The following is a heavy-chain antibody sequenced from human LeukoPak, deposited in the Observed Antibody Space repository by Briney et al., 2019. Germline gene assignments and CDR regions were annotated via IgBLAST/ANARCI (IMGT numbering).Heavy chain of an antibody. V-gene: IGHV3-74*01. J-gene: IGHJ4*02. Sequence: GGSLRLSCAASGFTFSTHWMHWVRQAPGKGLVWVSRINNDGSNTVYADSVNGRFTTSRDNAKNALYLEMNSLRSEDTAVYYCVRGTSGPDIWGQGTLVTVSS. CDR2: INNDGSNT. D-gene: IGHD5-12*01. CDR3: VRGTSGPDI. CDR1: GFTFSTHW.